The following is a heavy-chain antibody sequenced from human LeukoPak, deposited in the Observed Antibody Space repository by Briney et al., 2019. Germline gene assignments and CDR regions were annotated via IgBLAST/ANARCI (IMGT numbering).Heavy chain of an antibody. CDR2: IIPIFGTA. CDR1: GGTFSSYA. V-gene: IGHV1-69*13. J-gene: IGHJ5*02. Sequence: SVKVSCKASGGTFSSYAISWVRQAPGQGLEWMGGIIPIFGTANYAQKFQGRVTITADESTSTAYMELSSLRSEDTAVYYCARWDCSGGSCYLGWFDPWGQGTLVTVSS. D-gene: IGHD2-15*01. CDR3: ARWDCSGGSCYLGWFDP.